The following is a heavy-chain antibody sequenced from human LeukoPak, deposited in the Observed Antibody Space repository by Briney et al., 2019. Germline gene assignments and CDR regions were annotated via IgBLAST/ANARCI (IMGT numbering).Heavy chain of an antibody. CDR1: GFTFSGSA. Sequence: PGGSLRLSCAASGFTFSGSAMHWVRQASRKGLEWVGRIRSKANSYATAYAASVKGRFTISRDDQKITAYLQINSLKTEDTAVYYCTSMTTVNYWSQGTLVTVSS. V-gene: IGHV3-73*01. D-gene: IGHD4-17*01. J-gene: IGHJ4*02. CDR2: IRSKANSYAT. CDR3: TSMTTVNY.